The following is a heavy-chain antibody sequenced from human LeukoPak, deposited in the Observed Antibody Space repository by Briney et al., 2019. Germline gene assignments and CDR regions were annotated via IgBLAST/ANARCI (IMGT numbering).Heavy chain of an antibody. V-gene: IGHV3-23*01. J-gene: IGHJ4*02. Sequence: GGSLRLSCAASGFSFSVYWMHWVRQAPGKGPVWVSAISGSGGSTYYADSVKGRFTISRDNSKNTLYLQMNSLRAEDTAVYYCAKGGSGSYPFDYWGQGTLVTVSS. CDR1: GFSFSVYW. D-gene: IGHD1-26*01. CDR2: ISGSGGST. CDR3: AKGGSGSYPFDY.